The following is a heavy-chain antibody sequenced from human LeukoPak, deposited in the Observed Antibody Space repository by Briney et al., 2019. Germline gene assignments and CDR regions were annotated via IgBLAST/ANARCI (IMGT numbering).Heavy chain of an antibody. J-gene: IGHJ4*02. CDR1: GGTFSSYA. V-gene: IGHV1-69*06. CDR2: IIPIFGTA. CDR3: ATRGGLWFGEPTYFDY. Sequence: SVKVSCKASGGTFSSYAISWVRQAPGQGLEWMGGIIPIFGTANYAQKFQGRVTITADKSTSTAYMELRSLRSDDTAVYYCATRGGLWFGEPTYFDYWGQGTLVTVSS. D-gene: IGHD3-10*01.